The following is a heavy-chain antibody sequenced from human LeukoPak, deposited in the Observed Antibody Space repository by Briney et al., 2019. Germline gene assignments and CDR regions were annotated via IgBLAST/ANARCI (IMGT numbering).Heavy chain of an antibody. CDR2: ISYSGST. D-gene: IGHD3-10*02. Sequence: PSETLSLTCTVSGGSISSYYWSWIRQPPGKGLEWIGYISYSGSTNYNPSLKSRVTISVDTSRNQFSLKLSSVTAADTAVYYCARDVRGVIGLFDYWGQGTLVTVSS. CDR3: ARDVRGVIGLFDY. J-gene: IGHJ4*02. V-gene: IGHV4-59*01. CDR1: GGSISSYY.